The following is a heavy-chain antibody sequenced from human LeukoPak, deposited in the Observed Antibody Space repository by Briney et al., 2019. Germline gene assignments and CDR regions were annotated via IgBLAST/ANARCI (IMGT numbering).Heavy chain of an antibody. Sequence: GGSLRLSCAASGFTFSSYSMNWVRQAPGKGLGWVSFISTSSSDIHNAESVKGRFTISRDNAENSLYLQMNSLRAEDTAVYYCARAAIAAARIYYYMDVWGKGTTVTVSS. CDR3: ARAAIAAARIYYYMDV. J-gene: IGHJ6*03. V-gene: IGHV3-21*01. CDR1: GFTFSSYS. CDR2: ISTSSSDI. D-gene: IGHD6-13*01.